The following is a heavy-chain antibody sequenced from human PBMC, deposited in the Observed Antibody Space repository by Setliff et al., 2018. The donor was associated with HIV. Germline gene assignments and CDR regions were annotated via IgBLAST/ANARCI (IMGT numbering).Heavy chain of an antibody. V-gene: IGHV4-4*07. D-gene: IGHD3-16*01. CDR1: GGSISSYY. CDR3: ARDVPWGDYYYYMDV. J-gene: IGHJ6*03. CDR2: IYTSGST. Sequence: PSETLSLTCTVSGGSISSYYWSWIRQPAGKGLELIGHIYTSGSTNYNPSLKSRVTMSVDTYKYQFPLKLSSVTAADTAVYYCARDVPWGDYYYYMDVWGKGTTVTVSS.